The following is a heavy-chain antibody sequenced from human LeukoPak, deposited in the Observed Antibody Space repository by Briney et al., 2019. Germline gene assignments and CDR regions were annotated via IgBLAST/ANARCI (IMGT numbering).Heavy chain of an antibody. J-gene: IGHJ4*02. Sequence: SETPSLTCPVYGGSLNGYYWSWIPQPPGKGLEWIGEINHSGSTNYNPSLKSRVTISVDTSKNQFSLKLSSVTAADTAVYYCAIIVGAINYWGQGTLVTVSS. CDR2: INHSGST. V-gene: IGHV4-34*01. CDR3: AIIVGAINY. CDR1: GGSLNGYY. D-gene: IGHD1-26*01.